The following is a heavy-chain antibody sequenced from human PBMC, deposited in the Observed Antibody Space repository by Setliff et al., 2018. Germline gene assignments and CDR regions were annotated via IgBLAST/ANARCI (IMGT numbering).Heavy chain of an antibody. CDR2: IKSKTDDGSI. D-gene: IGHD3-22*01. CDR1: GFTFSYAW. CDR3: AADTFDSNAQALDY. Sequence: GGSLRLSCAVSGFTFSYAWMHWVRQAPGKGLEWVGRIKSKTDDGSIDYAAPVKGRFTISRDDSKDTLYLQLNSLNTEDTAVYYCAADTFDSNAQALDYWGQGTLVTVSS. J-gene: IGHJ4*02. V-gene: IGHV3-15*07.